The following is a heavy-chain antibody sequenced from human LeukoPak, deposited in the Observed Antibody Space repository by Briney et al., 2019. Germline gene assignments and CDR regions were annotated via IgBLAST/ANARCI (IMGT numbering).Heavy chain of an antibody. J-gene: IGHJ4*02. D-gene: IGHD6-19*01. Sequence: SETLSLTCTVTGGSISSYYWTWIRQPPGKGLEWIGYIYYTGATSYNPSLKSRVTISVDTSKKQFSLKLTSVTAADTAVYYCARYGGSGWVIDNWGQGTLVTVSS. CDR2: IYYTGAT. CDR1: GGSISSYY. CDR3: ARYGGSGWVIDN. V-gene: IGHV4-59*08.